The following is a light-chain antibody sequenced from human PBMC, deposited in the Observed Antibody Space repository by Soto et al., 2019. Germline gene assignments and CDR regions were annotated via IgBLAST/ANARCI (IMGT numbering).Light chain of an antibody. V-gene: IGKV3D-20*02. CDR1: QSVSSSN. CDR2: DAS. Sequence: EIVLTQSPGTLSLTPGERATLSCRASQSVSSSNLAWYQQKPGQAPRRLIYDASNRATGIPARFSGSGSGTDFTLTISSREPEDVAVYNCQYRSNWSPGTFGQGTLLEVK. CDR3: QYRSNWSPGT. J-gene: IGKJ5*01.